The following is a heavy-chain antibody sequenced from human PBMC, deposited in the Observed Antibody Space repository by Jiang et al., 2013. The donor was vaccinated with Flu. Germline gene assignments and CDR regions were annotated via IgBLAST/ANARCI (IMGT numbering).Heavy chain of an antibody. Sequence: QSGSELKKPGASVKVSCKASGYTFTSYAMNWVRQAPGQGLEWMGWINTNTGNPTYAQGFTGRFVFSLDTSVSTAYLQISSLKAEDTAVYYCARDRNSERSVVVPAAMFGFDPWGQGTLVTVSS. CDR3: ARDRNSERSVVVPAAMFGFDP. V-gene: IGHV7-4-1*02. CDR2: INTNTGNP. D-gene: IGHD2-2*01. CDR1: GYTFTSYA. J-gene: IGHJ5*02.